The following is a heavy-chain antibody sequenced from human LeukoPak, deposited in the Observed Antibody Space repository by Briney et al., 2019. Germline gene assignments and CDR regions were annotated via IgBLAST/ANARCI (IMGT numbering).Heavy chain of an antibody. Sequence: GASVKVSCKASGYTFTSYDINWVRQATGQGLEWMGWMNPNSGNTGYAQKFQGRVTITRNTSISTAYMGLSSLRSEDTAVYYCARGGYYDFWSGYSSNWFDPWGQGTLVTVSS. CDR2: MNPNSGNT. J-gene: IGHJ5*02. CDR1: GYTFTSYD. D-gene: IGHD3-3*01. V-gene: IGHV1-8*03. CDR3: ARGGYYDFWSGYSSNWFDP.